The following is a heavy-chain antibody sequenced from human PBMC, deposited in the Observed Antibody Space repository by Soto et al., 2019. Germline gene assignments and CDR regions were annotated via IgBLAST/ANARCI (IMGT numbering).Heavy chain of an antibody. CDR1: GFTFSDHY. CDR2: SRNKVNSYTT. Sequence: EVQLVESGGDLVQPGGSLRLSCAASGFTFSDHYMDWVRQAPGKGLEWVGRSRNKVNSYTTEYAASVKGRFTISRDDSENSLYLHMNSLKTEDPAVYYCVRAFYGGTYYFDYWGQGSLVTVSS. J-gene: IGHJ4*02. D-gene: IGHD1-26*01. CDR3: VRAFYGGTYYFDY. V-gene: IGHV3-72*01.